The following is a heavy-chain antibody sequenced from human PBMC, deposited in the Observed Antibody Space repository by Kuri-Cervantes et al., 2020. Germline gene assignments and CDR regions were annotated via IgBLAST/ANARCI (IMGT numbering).Heavy chain of an antibody. CDR3: ARGLGYNILTGYYRDY. CDR2: INHSGST. D-gene: IGHD3-9*01. Sequence: GSLRLSCTVSGGSVSSGSYYWSWIRQPPGKGLEWIGEINHSGSTNYNPSLKSRVTISIDTSKNQFSLKLSSVTAADTAVYYCARGLGYNILTGYYRDYWGQGTLVTVSS. CDR1: GGSVSSGSYY. V-gene: IGHV4-39*07. J-gene: IGHJ4*02.